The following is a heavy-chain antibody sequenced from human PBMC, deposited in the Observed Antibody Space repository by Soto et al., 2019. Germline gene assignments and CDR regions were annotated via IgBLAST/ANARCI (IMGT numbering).Heavy chain of an antibody. D-gene: IGHD3-10*01. CDR2: IYHSGST. V-gene: IGHV4-4*02. CDR1: GGSISSSNW. Sequence: PAETLSLTCAVSGGSISSSNWWSWVRQPPGKGLEWIGEIYHSGSTNYNPSLKSRVTISVDKSKNQFSLKLSSVTAADTAVYYCARVKASGVNFDYWGQGTLVTVSS. CDR3: ARVKASGVNFDY. J-gene: IGHJ4*02.